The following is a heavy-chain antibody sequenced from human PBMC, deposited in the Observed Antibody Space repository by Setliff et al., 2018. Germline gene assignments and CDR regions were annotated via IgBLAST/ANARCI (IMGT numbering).Heavy chain of an antibody. Sequence: SETLSLTCTVYGVSFSDYYWGWVRQSPGKGLDWIGEINHSGTTNYDPSLEGRISVSVDTSKRQFSLKLTSVTAADMAVYYCRFWSGYYKNDYWAQGTLVTV. CDR3: RFWSGYYKNDY. J-gene: IGHJ4*02. CDR1: GVSFSDYY. D-gene: IGHD3-3*01. V-gene: IGHV4-34*01. CDR2: INHSGTT.